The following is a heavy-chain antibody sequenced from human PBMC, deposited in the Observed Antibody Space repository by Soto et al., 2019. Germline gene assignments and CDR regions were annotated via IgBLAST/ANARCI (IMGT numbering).Heavy chain of an antibody. V-gene: IGHV3-9*01. J-gene: IGHJ4*02. CDR2: ISWNSGSK. CDR3: VKDLVYYDSSGFDY. Sequence: GGSLRLSCAASGFTFDDYAMHWVRQAPGKGLEWVSGISWNSGSKCSADSVKGRFTISRDKAKNTLYLQMNSPRVEDTAGNNGVKDLVYYDSSGFDYWGQGTLVTVSS. D-gene: IGHD3-22*01. CDR1: GFTFDDYA.